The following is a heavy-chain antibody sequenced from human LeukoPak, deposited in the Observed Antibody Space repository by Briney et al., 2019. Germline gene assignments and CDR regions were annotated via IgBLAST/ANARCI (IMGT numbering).Heavy chain of an antibody. V-gene: IGHV4-39*01. CDR1: GGSISSSSYY. Sequence: SETLSLTCTVSGGSISSSSYYWGWIRQPPGKGLEWIGNIYYSGSTYYNPSLKGRVTISVDTSKNQFSLKLSSVTAADTAVYYCARQSGSYGVYYYYMDVWGKGTTVTISS. D-gene: IGHD1-26*01. CDR3: ARQSGSYGVYYYYMDV. J-gene: IGHJ6*03. CDR2: IYYSGST.